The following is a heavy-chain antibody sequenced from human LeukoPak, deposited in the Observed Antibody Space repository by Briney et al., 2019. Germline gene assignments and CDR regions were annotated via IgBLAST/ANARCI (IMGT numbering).Heavy chain of an antibody. Sequence: SETLSLTCTVSNASISSFYWSWIRQPPGKGLEWIGYIYYSGSTSHNPSLKSRVTISADTSKRQISLKLSSVTAADTAVYYCAKGYSPFDSWGQGAQVTVSS. V-gene: IGHV4-59*08. CDR1: NASISSFY. D-gene: IGHD4-11*01. CDR3: AKGYSPFDS. J-gene: IGHJ4*02. CDR2: IYYSGST.